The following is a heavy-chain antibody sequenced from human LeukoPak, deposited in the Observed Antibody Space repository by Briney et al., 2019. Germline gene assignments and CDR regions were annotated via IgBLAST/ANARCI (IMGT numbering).Heavy chain of an antibody. Sequence: SETLSLTCTVSGGSISSYYWSWIRQPPGKGLEWIGYIYYSGSTNYNPSLKSRVTISVDTSKNQFSLKLSSVTAADTAVYYCARHYYGSGSYAVRAFDIWGQGTMVTVSP. V-gene: IGHV4-59*08. J-gene: IGHJ3*02. CDR1: GGSISSYY. D-gene: IGHD3-10*01. CDR2: IYYSGST. CDR3: ARHYYGSGSYAVRAFDI.